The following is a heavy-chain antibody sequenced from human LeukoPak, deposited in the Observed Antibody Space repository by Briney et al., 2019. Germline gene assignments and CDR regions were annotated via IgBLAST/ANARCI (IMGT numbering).Heavy chain of an antibody. V-gene: IGHV4-39*07. D-gene: IGHD6-13*01. CDR3: AREGSGYSSSRGMDV. Sequence: WVRQAPGKGLEWIGSIYYSGSTYYNPSLKSRVTISVDTSKNQFSLKLSSVTAADTAVYYCAREGSGYSSSRGMDVWGQGTTVTVSS. J-gene: IGHJ6*02. CDR2: IYYSGST.